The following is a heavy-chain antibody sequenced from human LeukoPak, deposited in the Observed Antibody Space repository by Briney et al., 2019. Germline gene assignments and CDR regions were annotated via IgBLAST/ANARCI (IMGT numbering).Heavy chain of an antibody. D-gene: IGHD1-26*01. CDR3: AREAPGSSRDAFDI. CDR2: INPNSGGT. CDR1: GYTFTDYY. V-gene: IGHV1-2*06. J-gene: IGHJ3*02. Sequence: ASVKVSCKASGYTFTDYYMHWVRQAPGQGLEWMGRINPNSGGTNYGQNFQGRVTMTRDTSISTAYKELSRLKSDDTAVYYCAREAPGSSRDAFDIWGQGTMVTVSS.